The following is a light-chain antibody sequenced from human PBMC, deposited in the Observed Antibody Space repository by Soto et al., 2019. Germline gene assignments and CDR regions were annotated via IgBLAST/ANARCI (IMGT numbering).Light chain of an antibody. CDR2: GAS. V-gene: IGKV3-15*01. Sequence: DIVMTQSPATLSVSPGERATLSCRASQSVSSNLAWYQQKPGQAPRLLIYGASTRATGIPARFSGSGSGTEFTLTISSLQSEDFAVYSCQQYNNWPPTFGQGTKVEIK. CDR3: QQYNNWPPT. J-gene: IGKJ1*01. CDR1: QSVSSN.